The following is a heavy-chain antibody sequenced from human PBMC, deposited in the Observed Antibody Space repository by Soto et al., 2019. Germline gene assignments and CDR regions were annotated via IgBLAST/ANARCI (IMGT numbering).Heavy chain of an antibody. CDR3: ARDTGAGTFDF. CDR2: INAGYGNT. Sequence: ASVKVSCKASGYTFSSYAMHWVRQAPGQRLEWMGWINAGYGNTKSSQRFQDRVTISRDTSASTAYMELTSLRSEDTAVYYCARDTGAGTFDFWGQGTLVTVS. V-gene: IGHV1-3*01. D-gene: IGHD1-1*01. CDR1: GYTFSSYA. J-gene: IGHJ4*02.